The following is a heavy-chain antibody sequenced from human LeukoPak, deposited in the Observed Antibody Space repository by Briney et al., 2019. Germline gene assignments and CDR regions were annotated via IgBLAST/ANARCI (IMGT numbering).Heavy chain of an antibody. CDR2: ISGSGGST. CDR3: AKAVAYYGSGSSDY. Sequence: PGGSLRLSCAASGFTFSSYAMSWVRQAPGKGLEWVSAISGSGGSTYYEDSVKGRFTISRDNSKNTLYLQMNSLRAEDTAVYYCAKAVAYYGSGSSDYWGQGTLVTVSS. V-gene: IGHV3-23*01. CDR1: GFTFSSYA. J-gene: IGHJ4*02. D-gene: IGHD3-10*01.